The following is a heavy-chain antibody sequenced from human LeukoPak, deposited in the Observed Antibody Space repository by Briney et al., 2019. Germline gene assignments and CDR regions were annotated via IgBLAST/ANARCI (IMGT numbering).Heavy chain of an antibody. CDR2: INAGNGNT. CDR3: ARAPTITMVRGVISWFDP. V-gene: IGHV1-3*01. Sequence: ASVKVSCKASGYTFTSYAMHWVRQAPGQRLEWMGWINAGNGNTKYSQKFQGRVTITRDTSASTAYMELSSLRSEDTAVYYCARAPTITMVRGVISWFDPWGQGTLVIVSS. CDR1: GYTFTSYA. D-gene: IGHD3-10*01. J-gene: IGHJ5*02.